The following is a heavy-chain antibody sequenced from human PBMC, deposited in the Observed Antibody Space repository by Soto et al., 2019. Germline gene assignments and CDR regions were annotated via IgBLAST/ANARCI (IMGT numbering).Heavy chain of an antibody. CDR2: IDASGGYT. CDR1: GFTFTDYA. Sequence: GGSLRLSCAASGFTFTDYAMSWVRQAPGKGLEWVSLIDASGGYTYYADSVKGRVTISRDNSRNTLYLQMNSLRADDTAVYYCAKNYYDSSGYYYPSPPAWFDPWGQGTLVTVSS. V-gene: IGHV3-23*01. D-gene: IGHD3-22*01. J-gene: IGHJ5*02. CDR3: AKNYYDSSGYYYPSPPAWFDP.